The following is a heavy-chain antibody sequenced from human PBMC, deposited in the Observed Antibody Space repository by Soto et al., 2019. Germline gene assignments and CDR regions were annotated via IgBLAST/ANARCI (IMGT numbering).Heavy chain of an antibody. CDR1: GGSVNSPNYY. J-gene: IGHJ4*02. CDR3: ARTLSGFTYGSRQFYFDY. CDR2: MFPGGTT. V-gene: IGHV4-61*10. D-gene: IGHD3-10*01. Sequence: SETLSLTCTVSGGSVNSPNYYWGWIRQPAGKGLEWIGHMFPGGTTSHNSSLKSRVSMSIDTSKNQFSLTLTSVTAADTAVYYCARTLSGFTYGSRQFYFDYWGQGTLVTVSS.